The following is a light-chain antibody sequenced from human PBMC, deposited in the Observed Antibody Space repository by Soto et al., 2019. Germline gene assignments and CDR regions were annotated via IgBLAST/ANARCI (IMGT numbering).Light chain of an antibody. V-gene: IGKV4-1*01. CDR2: WAS. Sequence: DIVMTQSPDSLAVSLGERATINCKSSQSVLYSSNNKNHRDWYQQKPGQPPKLLIYWASTLESGVPDRFSGSWSGKDFTLTISRLQAEDVGVYYWQQYYSPPRYTFGQGTKLEIK. CDR3: QQYYSPPRYT. J-gene: IGKJ2*01. CDR1: QSVLYSSNNKNH.